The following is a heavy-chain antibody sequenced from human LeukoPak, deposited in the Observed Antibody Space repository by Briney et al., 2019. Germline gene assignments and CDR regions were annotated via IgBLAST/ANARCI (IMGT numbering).Heavy chain of an antibody. CDR2: IYYSGST. D-gene: IGHD6-13*01. J-gene: IGHJ4*02. Sequence: SETLSLTCTVSGGSISSYYWSWIRQPPGKGLEWIGYIYYSGSTNYNPSLKSRVTISVDTSKNQFSLKLSSVTAADTAIYYCARERRVSGYSSSWYVDYWGQGTLVTVSS. CDR1: GGSISSYY. V-gene: IGHV4-59*01. CDR3: ARERRVSGYSSSWYVDY.